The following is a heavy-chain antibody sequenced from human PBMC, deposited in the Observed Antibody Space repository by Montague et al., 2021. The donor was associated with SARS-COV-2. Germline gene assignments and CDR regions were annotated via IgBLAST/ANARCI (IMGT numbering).Heavy chain of an antibody. V-gene: IGHV4-39*01. D-gene: IGHD3-3*01. CDR2: IYYSGST. CDR3: ARLDRDITNFGVVRGYFDL. CDR1: GGSISSSSYY. J-gene: IGHJ2*01. Sequence: SETLSLTCTVSGGSISSSSYYWGWIRQPPGKGLEWIGSIYYSGSTYYNPSLKSRVTISVDTSKNQFSLKLSSVTAADTAVYYCARLDRDITNFGVVRGYFDLWGRGTLVTVSS.